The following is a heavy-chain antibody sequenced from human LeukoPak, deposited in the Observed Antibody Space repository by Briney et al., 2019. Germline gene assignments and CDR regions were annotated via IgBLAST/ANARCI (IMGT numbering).Heavy chain of an antibody. J-gene: IGHJ6*03. Sequence: GGSLRLSCAASGFTFSSYSMNWVRQAPGKGLEWVSSISSSSSYIYYADSVKGRFTISRDNAKNSLYLQMNSLRAEDTAVSYCAKVSYYYYSMDVWGKGTTVTISS. CDR2: ISSSSSYI. CDR1: GFTFSSYS. V-gene: IGHV3-21*04. CDR3: AKVSYYYYSMDV.